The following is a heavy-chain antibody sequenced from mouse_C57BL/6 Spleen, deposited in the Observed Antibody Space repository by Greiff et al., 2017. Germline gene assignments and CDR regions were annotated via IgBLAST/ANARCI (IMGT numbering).Heavy chain of an antibody. CDR3: TRVPGTHYFDY. V-gene: IGHV5-9-1*02. CDR1: GFTFSSYA. CDR2: ISSGGDYI. Sequence: EVKLVESGEGLVKPGGSLKLSCAASGFTFSSYAMSWVRQTPEKRLEWVAYISSGGDYIYYADTVKGRFTISRDNARNTLYLQMSSLKSEDTAMYYCTRVPGTHYFDYWGQGTTLTVSS. J-gene: IGHJ2*01. D-gene: IGHD4-1*01.